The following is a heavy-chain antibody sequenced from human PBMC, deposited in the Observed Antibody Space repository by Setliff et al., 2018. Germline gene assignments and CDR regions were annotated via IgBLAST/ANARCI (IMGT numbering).Heavy chain of an antibody. D-gene: IGHD6-25*01. CDR3: ARAGLAAAGRKGVFDH. CDR2: INPGGLSS. Sequence: ASVKVSCKTSGYSFTSHYTHWVRQAPGQGLEWMGIINPGGLSSSSTQKFEGRVTMTRDTSTSTVYMELNSLTSDDAAVYYCARAGLAAAGRKGVFDHWGQGTLVTVSS. V-gene: IGHV1-46*01. J-gene: IGHJ4*02. CDR1: GYSFTSHY.